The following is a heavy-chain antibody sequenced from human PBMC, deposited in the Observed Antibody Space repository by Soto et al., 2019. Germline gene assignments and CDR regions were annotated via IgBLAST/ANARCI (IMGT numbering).Heavy chain of an antibody. D-gene: IGHD5-18*01. Sequence: SVKVSCKASGGTFSSYAMNWVRQAPGQGLEWMGGIIPMFGTADYAQKFQARVTITADESTSTAYMELSSLTSEDTAVYYCARPVLMDTGVRYCDGKDVWGQGTTVTVSS. V-gene: IGHV1-69*13. CDR2: IIPMFGTA. J-gene: IGHJ6*02. CDR3: ARPVLMDTGVRYCDGKDV. CDR1: GGTFSSYA.